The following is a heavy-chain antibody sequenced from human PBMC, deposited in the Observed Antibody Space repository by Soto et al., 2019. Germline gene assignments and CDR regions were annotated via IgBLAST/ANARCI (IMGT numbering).Heavy chain of an antibody. V-gene: IGHV3-74*01. D-gene: IGHD2-21*02. CDR3: VRTSLVVTVATREDF. Sequence: EVQLVESGGGLVQPGGSLRLSCAASGFTFSNYWMHWVRQARGKGLVWVSRIDSDGSRITYADFVKSLFTIARDNAKNTVYLHMNSLTAEDTAVYYCVRTSLVVTVATREDFWGQGTLVTVSS. CDR1: GFTFSNYW. CDR2: IDSDGSRI. J-gene: IGHJ4*02.